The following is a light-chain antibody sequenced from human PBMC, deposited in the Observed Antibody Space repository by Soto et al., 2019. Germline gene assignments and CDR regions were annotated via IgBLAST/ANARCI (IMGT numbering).Light chain of an antibody. CDR2: DVS. Sequence: QSALTQPASVSGSPGQSVTISCAGTTSDVGGYNYVSGYQQHPGKAPKLILFDVSNRPSGLSNRFSGSKSVNTASLTISGLQTEDEADYYCSSYTASGTWVFGGGTKVTVL. CDR3: SSYTASGTWV. CDR1: TSDVGGYNY. V-gene: IGLV2-14*03. J-gene: IGLJ3*02.